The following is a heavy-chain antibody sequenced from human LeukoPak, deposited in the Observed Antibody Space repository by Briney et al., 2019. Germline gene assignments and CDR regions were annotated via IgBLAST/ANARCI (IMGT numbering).Heavy chain of an antibody. D-gene: IGHD2-8*01. V-gene: IGHV1-18*04. CDR3: ARDRVGYCTNGVCSSFDY. CDR2: ISAYNGNT. Sequence: ASVKVSCQASGYTFTGYYMHGVRQSPGQEREWMGWISAYNGNTNYAQKLQGRVTMTTDTSTSTAYMELRSLRSDDTAVYYCARDRVGYCTNGVCSSFDYWGQGALVTVSS. J-gene: IGHJ4*02. CDR1: GYTFTGYY.